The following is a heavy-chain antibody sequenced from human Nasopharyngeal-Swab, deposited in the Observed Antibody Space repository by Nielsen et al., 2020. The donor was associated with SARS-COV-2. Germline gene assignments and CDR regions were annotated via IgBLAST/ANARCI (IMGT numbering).Heavy chain of an antibody. CDR2: INAGRGNT. CDR3: ARVPAVAASRIDY. V-gene: IGHV1-3*01. Sequence: VKVSCKASGYTLSTYAMYWVRQAPGQRPEFMGWINAGRGNTYYSQRFQGRVRISRDTSANTVYMELNRLRSEDTAVYYCARVPAVAASRIDYWGQGTLVTVSS. CDR1: GYTLSTYA. D-gene: IGHD6-19*01. J-gene: IGHJ4*02.